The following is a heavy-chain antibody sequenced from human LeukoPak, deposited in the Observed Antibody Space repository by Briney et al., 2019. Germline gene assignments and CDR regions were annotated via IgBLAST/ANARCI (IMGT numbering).Heavy chain of an antibody. CDR1: GFTFDDYA. D-gene: IGHD4-23*01. V-gene: IGHV3-9*01. CDR2: INWNSGSI. CDR3: ARGRPHGNDY. J-gene: IGHJ4*02. Sequence: GGSLRLSCGASGFTFDDYAMHWVRQAPGKGLEWVSGINWNSGSIAYADSVKGRFTISRDNAKNTLYLQMNSLRVEDTAVYYCARGRPHGNDYWGQGTLVTASS.